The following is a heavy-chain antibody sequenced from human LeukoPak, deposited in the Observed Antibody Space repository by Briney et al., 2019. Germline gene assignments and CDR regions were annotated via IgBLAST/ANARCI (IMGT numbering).Heavy chain of an antibody. Sequence: ASVKVSCKASGGTFSSYAVSWVRQAPGQGLEWMGGIIPIFGTANYAQKFQGRVTITADESTSTAYMELSSLRSEDTAVYYCAREWRFQGSGSYYTPYYYMDVWSKGTTVTVSS. CDR2: IIPIFGTA. J-gene: IGHJ6*03. CDR3: AREWRFQGSGSYYTPYYYMDV. V-gene: IGHV1-69*01. CDR1: GGTFSSYA. D-gene: IGHD3-10*01.